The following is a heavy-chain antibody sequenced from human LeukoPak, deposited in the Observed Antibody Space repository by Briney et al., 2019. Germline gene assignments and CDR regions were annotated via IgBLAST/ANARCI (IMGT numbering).Heavy chain of an antibody. Sequence: GGSLRLSCSASGFTFTNSWMSWVRQAPGKGLEWVGRIKSKTDGGTTDYAAPVKGRFTISRDDSKNTLSLQMNSLKTEDTAVYYCTTESPHCAYWGQGTLVTVSS. CDR1: GFTFTNSW. J-gene: IGHJ4*02. CDR3: TTESPHCAY. V-gene: IGHV3-15*01. D-gene: IGHD4/OR15-4a*01. CDR2: IKSKTDGGTT.